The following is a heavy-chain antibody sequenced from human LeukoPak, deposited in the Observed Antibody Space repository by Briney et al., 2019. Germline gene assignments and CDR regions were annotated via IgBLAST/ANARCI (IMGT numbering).Heavy chain of an antibody. CDR3: ARVSEAGSDY. J-gene: IGHJ4*02. Sequence: SETLSLTCTVSGGSISSSSYYWGWIRQPPGKGLEWIGRIYTSGSTNYNPSLKSRVTISVDTSKNQFSLKVSSVTAADTAVYYCARVSEAGSDYWGQGTLVTVSS. V-gene: IGHV4-39*07. D-gene: IGHD6-19*01. CDR2: IYTSGST. CDR1: GGSISSSSYY.